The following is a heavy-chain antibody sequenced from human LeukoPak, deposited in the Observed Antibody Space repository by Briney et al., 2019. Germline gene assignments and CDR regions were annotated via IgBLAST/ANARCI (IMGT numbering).Heavy chain of an antibody. CDR2: IIPIFGTA. V-gene: IGHV1-69*13. CDR3: ARDPAPYYDSSPWGRHSGYYGMDV. Sequence: ASVKVSCKASGGTFSSYAISWVRQAPGQGLEWMGGIIPIFGTANYAQKFQGRVTITADESTSTAYMELSSLRSEDTAVYYCARDPAPYYDSSPWGRHSGYYGMDVWGQGTTVTVSS. D-gene: IGHD3-22*01. CDR1: GGTFSSYA. J-gene: IGHJ6*02.